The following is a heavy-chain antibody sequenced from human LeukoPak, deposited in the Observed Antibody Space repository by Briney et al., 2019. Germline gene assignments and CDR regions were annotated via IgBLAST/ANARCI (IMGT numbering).Heavy chain of an antibody. CDR3: ARVRSGPYYYYYMDV. J-gene: IGHJ6*03. Sequence: PGGSLRLSCAASGFTFSSYEMNWVRQAPGKGLEWVSYISSSGSTIYYADSVKGRFTISRDNAKNSLYLQMNSLRAEDTAVYYCARVRSGPYYYYYMDVWGKGTTVTVSS. CDR1: GFTFSSYE. V-gene: IGHV3-48*03. D-gene: IGHD3-3*01. CDR2: ISSSGSTI.